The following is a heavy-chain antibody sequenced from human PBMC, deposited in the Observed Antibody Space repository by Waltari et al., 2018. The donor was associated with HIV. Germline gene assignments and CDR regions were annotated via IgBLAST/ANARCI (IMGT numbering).Heavy chain of an antibody. D-gene: IGHD2-21*02. V-gene: IGHV1-2*06. CDR2: ISPRSAGT. CDR3: ARTYFFESSDYYSPAFDL. Sequence: QEHLIQSGSQVKKPGASVRVSCLASGYTFASYYMHWVRQSPGEGLEWLGRISPRSAGTNYVQKFQGRVLMTLIISLNTADLDLRGLTSRDTAVYFCARTYFFESSDYYSPAFDLWGQGTTVIFSS. J-gene: IGHJ3*01. CDR1: GYTFASYY.